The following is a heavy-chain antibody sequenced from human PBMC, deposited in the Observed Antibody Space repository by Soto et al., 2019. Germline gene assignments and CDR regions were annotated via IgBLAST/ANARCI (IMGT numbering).Heavy chain of an antibody. V-gene: IGHV3-33*08. D-gene: IGHD3-10*01. CDR3: ARDFSGSYST. CDR1: GSKFSNYF. Sequence: GGSLRLSCAASGSKFSNYFIHWVRQAPGKGLEWVAVIWYDGSNKYYADSVKGRFTISRDNSKNTLYLQMNSLRAEDTAVYYCARDFSGSYSTWGQGTLVTVSS. CDR2: IWYDGSNK. J-gene: IGHJ5*02.